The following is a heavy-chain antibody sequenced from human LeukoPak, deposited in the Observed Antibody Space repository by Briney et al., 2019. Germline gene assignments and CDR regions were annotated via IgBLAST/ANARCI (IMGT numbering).Heavy chain of an antibody. D-gene: IGHD5-18*01. CDR1: GYTFTSYA. Sequence: ASVKVSCKASGYTFTSYAMHWVRQAPGQRLEWMGWINAGNGNTKYSQKFQGRVTITRDTSASTAYMELSSPRSEDTAVYYCARGPRIQLWPTNYYYGMDVWGQGTTVTVSS. J-gene: IGHJ6*02. CDR3: ARGPRIQLWPTNYYYGMDV. V-gene: IGHV1-3*01. CDR2: INAGNGNT.